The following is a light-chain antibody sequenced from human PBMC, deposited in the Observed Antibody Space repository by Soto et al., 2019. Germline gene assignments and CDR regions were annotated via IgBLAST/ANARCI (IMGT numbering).Light chain of an antibody. CDR1: RSKIGTSW. J-gene: IGLJ1*01. V-gene: IGLV1-44*01. CDR3: AAWDDSLNGHV. CDR2: TTN. Sequence: LAEPLRASGTLGTGVPCSGFGSRSKIGTSWGQWVQQLPATAPNLLISTTNQRPSGVPERFSGSKSGTSASLAISGLQSEDEADYYCAAWDDSLNGHVFGTGTKVTVL.